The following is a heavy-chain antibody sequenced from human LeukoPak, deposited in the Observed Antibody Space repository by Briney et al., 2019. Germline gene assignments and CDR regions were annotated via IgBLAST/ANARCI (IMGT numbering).Heavy chain of an antibody. Sequence: SETLSLTCTVSGTSITSYYWNWIREAPGQGRRWIGYGHYSGNTKYNPPLKSRVTISVDTSKNQFSLRLSSVTAADTAVYFCAKWASDNRAFDLWGQGTLVTVSS. CDR2: GHYSGNT. D-gene: IGHD2-8*01. CDR3: AKWASDNRAFDL. J-gene: IGHJ4*02. V-gene: IGHV4-59*08. CDR1: GTSITSYY.